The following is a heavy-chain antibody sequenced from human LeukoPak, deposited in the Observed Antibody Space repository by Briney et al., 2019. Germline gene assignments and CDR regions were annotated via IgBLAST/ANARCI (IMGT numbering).Heavy chain of an antibody. J-gene: IGHJ3*02. CDR2: INHSGST. CDR3: AKVQRGGVYDSSGSRQHHDAFDI. D-gene: IGHD3-22*01. CDR1: GGSFSGYY. Sequence: PSETLSLTCAVYGGSFSGYYWSWIRQPPGKGLGWIGEINHSGSTNYNPSLKSRVTISVDTSKNQFSLKLSSVTAADTAVYYCAKVQRGGVYDSSGSRQHHDAFDIWGQGTMVTVSS. V-gene: IGHV4-34*01.